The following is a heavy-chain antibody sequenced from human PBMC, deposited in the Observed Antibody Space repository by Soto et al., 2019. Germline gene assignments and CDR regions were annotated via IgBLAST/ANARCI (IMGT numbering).Heavy chain of an antibody. D-gene: IGHD4-17*01. CDR2: IYYSGST. CDR1: GGSISSGDYY. J-gene: IGHJ3*02. V-gene: IGHV4-30-4*01. Sequence: SETLSLTCTVSGGSISSGDYYWSWIRQPPGKGLEWIGYIYYSGSTYYNPSLKSRVTISVDTSKNQFSLKLSSVTAADTAVYYCARGYGDYDAFDIWGQGTMVTVSS. CDR3: ARGYGDYDAFDI.